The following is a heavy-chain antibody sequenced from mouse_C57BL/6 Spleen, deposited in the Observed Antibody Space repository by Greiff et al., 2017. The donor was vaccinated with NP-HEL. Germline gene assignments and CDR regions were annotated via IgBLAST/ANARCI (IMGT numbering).Heavy chain of an antibody. D-gene: IGHD2-3*01. V-gene: IGHV1-26*01. CDR2: INPNNGGT. CDR3: ARYTRDDGDFDY. CDR1: GYTFTDYY. Sequence: EVQLQQSGPELVKPGASVKISCKASGYTFTDYYMNWVKQSHGKSLEWIGDINPNNGGTSYNQKFKGKATLTVDKSSSTAYMELRSLTSEDSAVYYCARYTRDDGDFDYWGQGTTLTVSS. J-gene: IGHJ2*01.